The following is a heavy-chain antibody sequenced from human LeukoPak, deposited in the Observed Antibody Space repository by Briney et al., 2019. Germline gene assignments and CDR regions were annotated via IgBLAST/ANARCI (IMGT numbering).Heavy chain of an antibody. D-gene: IGHD6-6*01. CDR3: ARAPDGPAALHFDY. J-gene: IGHJ4*02. CDR1: GYTFTSYG. V-gene: IGHV1-69*13. CDR2: IIPIFGTA. Sequence: SVKVSCKASGYTFTSYGISWVRQAPGQGLEWMGGIIPIFGTANYAQKFQGRVTITADESTSTAYMELSSLRSEDTAVYYCARAPDGPAALHFDYWGQGTLVTVSS.